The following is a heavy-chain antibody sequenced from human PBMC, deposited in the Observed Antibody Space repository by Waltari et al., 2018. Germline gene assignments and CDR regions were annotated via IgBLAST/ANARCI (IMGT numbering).Heavy chain of an antibody. CDR1: GYSISSGYY. V-gene: IGHV4-38-2*01. J-gene: IGHJ5*02. Sequence: QVQLQESGPGLVKPSETLSLTCAVSGYSISSGYYWGWIREPPGEGLGYSGSIYHSGSTNYNPSLNSGVTISVDTSKNRFPLKLGSVTAADTGVYYWARQLITGTTSFDPWGQGTLVTVSS. CDR3: ARQLITGTTSFDP. D-gene: IGHD1-20*01. CDR2: IYHSGST.